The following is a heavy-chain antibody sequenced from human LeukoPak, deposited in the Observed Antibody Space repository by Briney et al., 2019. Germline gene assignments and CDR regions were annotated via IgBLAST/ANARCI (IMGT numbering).Heavy chain of an antibody. CDR1: GGTFSSYA. CDR3: AREGNSGSPADENWFDP. D-gene: IGHD1-26*01. J-gene: IGHJ5*02. V-gene: IGHV1-69*13. Sequence: ASVKVSCKASGGTFSSYAINWVRQAPGHGLEWMGGIIPIFGTANYAQKFQGRVTITADESTSTAYMELSSLRSEDTAVYYCAREGNSGSPADENWFDPWGQGTLVTVSS. CDR2: IIPIFGTA.